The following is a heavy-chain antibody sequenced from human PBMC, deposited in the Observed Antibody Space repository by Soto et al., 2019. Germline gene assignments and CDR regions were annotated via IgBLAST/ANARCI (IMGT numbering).Heavy chain of an antibody. Sequence: GASVKVSCKASGGTFSSYAISWVRQAPGQGLEWMGGIIPIFGTANYAQKFQGRVTITADESTSTAYMELSSLRSEDAAVYYCARESVPSGSYPWFNPWGQGTLVTVSS. V-gene: IGHV1-69*13. J-gene: IGHJ5*02. CDR1: GGTFSSYA. CDR2: IIPIFGTA. CDR3: ARESVPSGSYPWFNP. D-gene: IGHD1-26*01.